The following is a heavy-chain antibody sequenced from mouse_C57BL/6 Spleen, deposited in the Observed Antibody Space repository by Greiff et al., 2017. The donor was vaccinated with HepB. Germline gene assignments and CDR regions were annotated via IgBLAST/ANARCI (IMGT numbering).Heavy chain of an antibody. D-gene: IGHD2-10*02. CDR2: IYPVSGET. CDR1: GYTFTDHI. V-gene: IGHV1-11*01. CDR3: GRGYGNYPYYYAMDY. J-gene: IGHJ4*01. Sequence: QVQLQQSGAELASPGASVTLSCKASGYTFTDHIMNWVNKRPGQGLEWIGRIYPVSGETNYNPKFMGKATFSVDRSSSTVYMVLNSLSAEDPAVYYCGRGYGNYPYYYAMDYWGQGTSVTVSS.